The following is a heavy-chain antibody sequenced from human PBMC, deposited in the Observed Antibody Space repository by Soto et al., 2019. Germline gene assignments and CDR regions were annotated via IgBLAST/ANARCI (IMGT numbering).Heavy chain of an antibody. CDR2: ISASSTAI. J-gene: IGHJ4*02. CDR3: ASDRSLGTTLYYHLES. D-gene: IGHD1-26*01. V-gene: IGHV3-48*02. Sequence: PRLSCAASGFSFSSYAMNWVRQAPGKGLEWLSYISASSTAIDYAASVEGRFTVARDNARNSLFLQMNNLRDDDSGLYYCASDRSLGTTLYYHLESWGQGALVTVSS. CDR1: GFSFSSYA.